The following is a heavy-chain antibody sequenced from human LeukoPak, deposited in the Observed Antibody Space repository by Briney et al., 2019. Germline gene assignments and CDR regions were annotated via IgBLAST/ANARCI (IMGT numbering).Heavy chain of an antibody. CDR1: GYSFSSYW. V-gene: IGHV5-51*01. D-gene: IGHD5-24*01. Sequence: GESLKVSCKGLGYSFSSYWNAWVRQRPGKGLEWMGIIYPGGSETRYDPSFQGQVTISADSSTSTAYLQWSSLRASDTAMYYCARASRDGYNQNFDHWGQGALVTVSS. J-gene: IGHJ4*02. CDR2: IYPGGSET. CDR3: ARASRDGYNQNFDH.